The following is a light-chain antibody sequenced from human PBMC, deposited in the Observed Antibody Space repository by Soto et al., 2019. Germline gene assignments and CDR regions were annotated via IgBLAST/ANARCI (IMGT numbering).Light chain of an antibody. CDR1: RSVSSN. V-gene: IGKV3D-15*01. J-gene: IGKJ4*01. CDR3: QQYNNWPPLT. Sequence: EIVMTQSPATLSVSAGDGVTLSCRARRSVSSNLAWYQQKPGQAPRLLIYGASTRATGIPARFSGSGSGTDFTLTISSLQSEDFAVYYCQQYNNWPPLTFGGGTKVEIK. CDR2: GAS.